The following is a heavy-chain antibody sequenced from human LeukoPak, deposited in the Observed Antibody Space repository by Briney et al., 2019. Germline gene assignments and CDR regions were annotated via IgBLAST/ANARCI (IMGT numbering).Heavy chain of an antibody. CDR2: LNPSRGTT. CDR3: ARDATRGIGGSYDLNF. J-gene: IGHJ4*02. CDR1: GYNFSSHY. Sequence: GASVKVSCKASGYNFSSHYIQWVRQDPGQGLEWMGLLNPSRGTTAYAPKFQGRVTMTRDTSSNTVYMELRGLRSDDTAIYYCARDATRGIGGSYDLNFWGQGSLVTVSS. V-gene: IGHV1-46*01. D-gene: IGHD3-16*01.